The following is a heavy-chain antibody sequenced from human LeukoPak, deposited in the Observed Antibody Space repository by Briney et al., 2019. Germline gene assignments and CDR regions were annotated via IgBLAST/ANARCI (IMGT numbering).Heavy chain of an antibody. V-gene: IGHV3-33*01. J-gene: IGHJ4*02. CDR2: IYYDGSNK. CDR1: GFTFRSSG. CDR3: ARDRSRFVDY. Sequence: GGSLRLSCAASGFTFRSSGMHWVRQPPGKGLEWVAVIYYDGSNKLYADSVKGRFTISRDHSKNMVYLQMNSLRADDTAVYYCARDRSRFVDYWGQGTLVTVSS. D-gene: IGHD3-3*01.